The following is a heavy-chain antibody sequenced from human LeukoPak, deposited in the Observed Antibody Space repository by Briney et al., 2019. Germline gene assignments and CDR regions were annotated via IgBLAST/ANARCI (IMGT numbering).Heavy chain of an antibody. Sequence: SETLSLTCTVSGGSINSYYWSWIRQPPGKGLEWIGYIYYSGSTNYNPSLKSRVTISVDTSKNQFSLKLSSVTAADTAVYYCARDRILWSYWGQGTLVTVSS. J-gene: IGHJ4*02. CDR1: GGSINSYY. CDR3: ARDRILWSY. CDR2: IYYSGST. V-gene: IGHV4-59*01. D-gene: IGHD3-10*01.